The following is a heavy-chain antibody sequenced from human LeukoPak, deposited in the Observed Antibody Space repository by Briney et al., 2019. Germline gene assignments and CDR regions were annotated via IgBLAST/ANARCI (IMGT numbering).Heavy chain of an antibody. V-gene: IGHV3-23*01. Sequence: GGSLRLSCAASGFTFSSYAMSWVRQAPGKGLEWVSAISDSGGNTYYAASVKGRFTISRDNSKNTLYLQMNSLRAEDTAVYYCASKLSHGDLGYWGQGTLVTVSS. J-gene: IGHJ4*02. D-gene: IGHD4-17*01. CDR3: ASKLSHGDLGY. CDR1: GFTFSSYA. CDR2: ISDSGGNT.